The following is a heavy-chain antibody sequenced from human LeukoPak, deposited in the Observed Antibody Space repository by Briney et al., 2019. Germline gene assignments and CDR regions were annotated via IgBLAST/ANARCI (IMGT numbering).Heavy chain of an antibody. CDR2: ISSSGSTI. CDR3: ARSAYSSGWYVGY. D-gene: IGHD6-19*01. J-gene: IGHJ4*02. Sequence: PGGSLRLSCAASGFTFSSYSMNWVRQAPGKGLEWVSYISSSGSTIYYADSVKGRFTISRDNAKNSLYLQMNSLRAEDTAVYYCARSAYSSGWYVGYWGQGTLVTVSS. V-gene: IGHV3-48*04. CDR1: GFTFSSYS.